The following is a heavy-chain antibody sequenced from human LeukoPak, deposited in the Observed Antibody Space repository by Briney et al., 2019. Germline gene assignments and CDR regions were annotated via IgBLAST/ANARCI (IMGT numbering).Heavy chain of an antibody. CDR2: ITSKPNSYAT. CDR1: GFTFSGSV. D-gene: IGHD6-19*01. Sequence: GGSLRLSCAASGFTFSGSVMHWVRQASGKGLEWVGRITSKPNSYATVYAASVKGGFTISSDESKNTAYLQMNSLKTEDTAVYYCTSGSGWYSPDYWGQGTLVTVSS. V-gene: IGHV3-73*01. J-gene: IGHJ4*02. CDR3: TSGSGWYSPDY.